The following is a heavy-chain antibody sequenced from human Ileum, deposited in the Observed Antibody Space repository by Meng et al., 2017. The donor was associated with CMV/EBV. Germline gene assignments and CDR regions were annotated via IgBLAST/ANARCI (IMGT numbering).Heavy chain of an antibody. D-gene: IGHD2-15*01. Sequence: SISSGGYYWSWIRQHQGKGLGWIGSIYCSGGTYYNPSLMSRGTISVDTSKNQFSLKLSSVTAADTAVYYCARGLGYCSGGTCSPLDYWGQGTLVTVSS. CDR1: SISSGGYY. CDR2: IYCSGGT. V-gene: IGHV4-31*02. J-gene: IGHJ4*02. CDR3: ARGLGYCSGGTCSPLDY.